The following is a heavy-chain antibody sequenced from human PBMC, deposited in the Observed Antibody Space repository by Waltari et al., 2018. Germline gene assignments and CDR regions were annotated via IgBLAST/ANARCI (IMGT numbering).Heavy chain of an antibody. CDR3: ARATYYYDNSGRGAFDI. V-gene: IGHV3-7*01. Sequence: EGQLVESGGGFVQPGGSLRLSCEASGFSFTGYWMSWVRQAPGKGLEWVANKKQDGSGKNYVDSVKGRFTVSRDNAKKSLFLEMNSLRGEDTAVYYCARATYYYDNSGRGAFDIWGQGTRVTVSS. J-gene: IGHJ3*02. D-gene: IGHD3-22*01. CDR2: KKQDGSGK. CDR1: GFSFTGYW.